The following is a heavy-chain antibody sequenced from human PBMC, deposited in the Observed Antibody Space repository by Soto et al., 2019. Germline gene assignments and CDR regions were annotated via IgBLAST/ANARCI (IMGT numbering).Heavy chain of an antibody. CDR3: ARGTTTSAFSAMDV. Sequence: QVQLVESGGGVVQPGRSLRLSCAASGFTFSNNAMDWVRQAPGKGLEWVAVISYDGSNKYIAESVKGRFTISRDNSKNTLLLQMNSPRAEDTALYYCARGTTTSAFSAMDVWGQGTTVTVSS. J-gene: IGHJ6*02. D-gene: IGHD1-1*01. CDR2: ISYDGSNK. V-gene: IGHV3-30-3*01. CDR1: GFTFSNNA.